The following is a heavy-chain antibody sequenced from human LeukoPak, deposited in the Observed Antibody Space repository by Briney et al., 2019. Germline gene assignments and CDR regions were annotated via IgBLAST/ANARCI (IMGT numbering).Heavy chain of an antibody. CDR3: ARESGSYRY. J-gene: IGHJ4*02. Sequence: GGSLRLSCAASGFTFSSYWMSWVRQAPGKGLEWVSPISSSSSYIYYADSVKGRFTISRDNAKNSLYLQMNSLRAEDTAVYYCARESGSYRYWGQGTLVTVSS. V-gene: IGHV3-21*01. CDR1: GFTFSSYW. D-gene: IGHD1-26*01. CDR2: ISSSSSYI.